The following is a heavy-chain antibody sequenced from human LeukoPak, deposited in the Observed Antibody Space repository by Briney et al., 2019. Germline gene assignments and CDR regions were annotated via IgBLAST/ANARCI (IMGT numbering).Heavy chain of an antibody. D-gene: IGHD1-26*01. V-gene: IGHV4-61*02. CDR2: IYSSGRT. J-gene: IGHJ5*02. Sequence: SETLSLTCTVSGDSISSGSYYWSWIRQPAGEGLEWIGRIYSSGRTHYSPSLKSRVAISVDTSKNRFSLRLSSVTAADTAVYYCARHLGGSYSSETWFDPWGQGTLVTVSS. CDR1: GDSISSGSYY. CDR3: ARHLGGSYSSETWFDP.